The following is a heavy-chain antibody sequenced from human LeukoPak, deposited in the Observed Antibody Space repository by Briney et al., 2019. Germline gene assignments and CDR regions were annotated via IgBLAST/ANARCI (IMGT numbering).Heavy chain of an antibody. J-gene: IGHJ4*02. CDR2: ISAYNGNT. Sequence: ASVKVSCKASGYTFTSYGISWVRQAPGQGLEWMGWISAYNGNTNYAQKLQGRVTMTTDTSTSTAYMELRSLRSDDTAVYYCARDGAGGRYCSSTSCYGVYWGQGTLVTVSS. CDR3: ARDGAGGRYCSSTSCYGVY. V-gene: IGHV1-18*01. CDR1: GYTFTSYG. D-gene: IGHD2-2*01.